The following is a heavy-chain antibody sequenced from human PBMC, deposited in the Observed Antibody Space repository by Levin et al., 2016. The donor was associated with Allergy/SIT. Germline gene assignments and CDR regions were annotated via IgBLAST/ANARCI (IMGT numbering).Heavy chain of an antibody. CDR2: ISSSSSYI. V-gene: IGHV3-21*01. CDR3: ARVGPVVVTIYGMDV. Sequence: VRQAPGKGLEWVSSISSSSSYIYYADSVKGRFTISRDNAKNSLYLQMNSLRAEDTAVYYCARVGPVVVTIYGMDVWGQGTTVTVSS. J-gene: IGHJ6*02. D-gene: IGHD2-21*02.